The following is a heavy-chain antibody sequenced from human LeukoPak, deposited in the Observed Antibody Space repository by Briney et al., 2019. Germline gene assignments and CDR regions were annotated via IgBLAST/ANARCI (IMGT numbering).Heavy chain of an antibody. V-gene: IGHV4-34*01. Sequence: SETLSLTCAVYGESFSGYYWSWIRQPPGKGLEWIGEINHSGSTNYNPSLKSRVTISVDTSKNQFSLKLSSVTAADTAVYYCARRKSSSWYVDPYFDYWGQGTLVTVSS. J-gene: IGHJ4*02. CDR1: GESFSGYY. D-gene: IGHD6-13*01. CDR3: ARRKSSSWYVDPYFDY. CDR2: INHSGST.